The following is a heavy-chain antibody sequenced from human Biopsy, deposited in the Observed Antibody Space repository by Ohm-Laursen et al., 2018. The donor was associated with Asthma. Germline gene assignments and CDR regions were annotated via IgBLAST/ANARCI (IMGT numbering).Heavy chain of an antibody. V-gene: IGHV1-69*13. J-gene: IGHJ4*02. CDR2: INSFFGTT. D-gene: IGHD2-2*01. CDR1: GGTFNTYV. CDR3: ARKAGSCISRTCYSLDY. Sequence: SAKLSCQSLGGTFNTYVIGWGRQAPGQGLEWMGGINSFFGTTTYPQKFPDRVTITADDSTSTVYMELSSLRSEDAAVYYCARKAGSCISRTCYSLDYWGQGTLVTVSS.